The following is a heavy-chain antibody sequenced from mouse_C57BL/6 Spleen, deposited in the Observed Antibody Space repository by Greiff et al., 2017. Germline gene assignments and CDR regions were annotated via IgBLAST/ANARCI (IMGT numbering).Heavy chain of an antibody. CDR3: ASEIYYDNYYAMDY. CDR1: GYTFTDYY. D-gene: IGHD2-4*01. CDR2: INPNNGGT. V-gene: IGHV1-26*01. Sequence: VQLQQSGPELVKPGASVKISCKASGYTFTDYYMNWVKQSHGKSLEWIGDINPNNGGTSYNQKFKGKATLTVDKSSSTAYMELRSLTSEDSAVYYCASEIYYDNYYAMDYLGQGTSVTVSS. J-gene: IGHJ4*01.